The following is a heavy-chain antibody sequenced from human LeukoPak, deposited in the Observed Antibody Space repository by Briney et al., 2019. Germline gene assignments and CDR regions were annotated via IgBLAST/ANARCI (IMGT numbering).Heavy chain of an antibody. V-gene: IGHV4-4*07. CDR2: IYTSGST. J-gene: IGHJ4*02. Sequence: PSETLSLTCTVSGGSISSYYWSWIRQPAGKGLEWIGRIYTSGSTIYNPSLKSRVTMSVDTSKNQFSLKLSSVTAADTAVYYCASSTYCGGDCSGDYWGQGTLVTVSS. D-gene: IGHD2-21*02. CDR1: GGSISSYY. CDR3: ASSTYCGGDCSGDY.